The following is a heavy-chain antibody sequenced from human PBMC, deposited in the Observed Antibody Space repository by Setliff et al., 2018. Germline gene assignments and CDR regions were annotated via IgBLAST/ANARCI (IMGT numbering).Heavy chain of an antibody. CDR3: ATVNRGGYHSIYWYFAP. CDR2: INPGGGSA. V-gene: IGHV1-46*01. J-gene: IGHJ2*01. CDR1: GYTLSRHY. Sequence: RASVKVSCKATGYTLSRHYMHWARQAPGQGLEWMGIINPGGGSASIVQKFQGRVTYSADASTATAYMEVTSLRSEDTAVYYCATVNRGGYHSIYWYFAPWGRGTLVTVSS. D-gene: IGHD1-26*01.